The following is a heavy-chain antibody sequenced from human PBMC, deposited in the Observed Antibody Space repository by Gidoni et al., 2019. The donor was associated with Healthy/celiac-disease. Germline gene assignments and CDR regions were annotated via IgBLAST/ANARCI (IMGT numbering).Heavy chain of an antibody. CDR2: IKQDGSEK. V-gene: IGHV3-7*01. Sequence: EVQLVESGGGLVQPGGSLRLSCAASGFTFSSYWMSWVRQAPGKGLEWVANIKQDGSEKYYVDSVKGRFTISRDNAKNSLYLQMNSLRAEDTAVYYCARCRGRLVYNCGYFDYWGQGTLVTVSS. CDR3: ARCRGRLVYNCGYFDY. D-gene: IGHD1-20*01. J-gene: IGHJ4*02. CDR1: GFTFSSYW.